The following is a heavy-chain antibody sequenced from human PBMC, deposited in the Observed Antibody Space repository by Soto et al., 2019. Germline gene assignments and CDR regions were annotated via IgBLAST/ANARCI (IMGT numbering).Heavy chain of an antibody. J-gene: IGHJ4*02. CDR1: GGCISSGDSY. D-gene: IGHD1-26*01. CDR3: ARVRENSGRYYYSFDY. CDR2: IYYSGST. Sequence: SRTLSVTCTVAGGCISSGDSYWSWIRQPPGKGLEWIGYIYYSGSTYYNPSLKSRVTISVDTSKNQFSLKLSSVTAADTAVYYCARVRENSGRYYYSFDYWGQGTLVTVSS. V-gene: IGHV4-30-4*01.